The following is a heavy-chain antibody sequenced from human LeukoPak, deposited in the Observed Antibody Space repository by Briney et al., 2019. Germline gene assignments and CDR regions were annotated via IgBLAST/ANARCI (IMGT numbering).Heavy chain of an antibody. J-gene: IGHJ4*02. V-gene: IGHV3-23*01. CDR2: ISGSGGST. D-gene: IGHD5-18*01. Sequence: GGSLRLSCAVSGFTVSSNHMSWVRQAPGKGLEWVSGISGSGGSTYYADSVKGRFTISRDNSKNTLYLQMNSLRAEDTAVYYCAKDTVIGYSYGRIDYWGQGTLVTVSS. CDR3: AKDTVIGYSYGRIDY. CDR1: GFTVSSNH.